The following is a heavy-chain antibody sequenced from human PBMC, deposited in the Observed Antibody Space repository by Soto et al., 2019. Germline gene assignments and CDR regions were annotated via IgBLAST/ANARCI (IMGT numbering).Heavy chain of an antibody. CDR1: GYSFTSYW. CDR2: IYPGDSDT. CDR3: ARTAAAGKYYYGXDV. Sequence: PGESLKISCKGSGYSFTSYWIGWVRQMPGKGLECMGIIYPGDSDTRYSPSFQGQVTISADKSISTAYLQWSSLKASDTAMYYCARTAAAGKYYYGXDVWGQGTTVTVSS. J-gene: IGHJ6*02. V-gene: IGHV5-51*01. D-gene: IGHD6-13*01.